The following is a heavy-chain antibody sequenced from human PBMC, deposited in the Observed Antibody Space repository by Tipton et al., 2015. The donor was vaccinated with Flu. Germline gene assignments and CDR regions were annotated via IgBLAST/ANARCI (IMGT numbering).Heavy chain of an antibody. CDR3: ARVVGQGKDYFDY. D-gene: IGHD2-15*01. V-gene: IGHV4-4*07. CDR1: GDSINNNY. J-gene: IGHJ4*02. CDR2: SHTSWGS. Sequence: TLSLTCTVSGDSINNNYWSGVRQPAGMGVGWVGRSHTSWGSTYNSSLKSRVTMSFDTSKNQFSLKLSSVTAADTAVYYCARVVGQGKDYFDYWVQRTLVTVSS.